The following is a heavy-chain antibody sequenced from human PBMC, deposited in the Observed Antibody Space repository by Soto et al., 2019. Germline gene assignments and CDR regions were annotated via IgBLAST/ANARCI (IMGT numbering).Heavy chain of an antibody. CDR3: AEGLTGTSGAFDI. V-gene: IGHV1-69*01. J-gene: IGHJ3*02. CDR1: GGAFSGYV. D-gene: IGHD1-7*01. Sequence: QAQLVQSGAEVKKPGSSVKVSCKASGGAFSGYVISWVRRAPGQGLEWMGGIIPIFGTANYAQKFQGRVTITADESTSTAYMELSSLRSEDTAVYYCAEGLTGTSGAFDIWGQGTMVTVSS. CDR2: IIPIFGTA.